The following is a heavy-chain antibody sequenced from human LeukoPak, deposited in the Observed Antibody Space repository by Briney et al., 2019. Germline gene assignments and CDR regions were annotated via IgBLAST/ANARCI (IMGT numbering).Heavy chain of an antibody. CDR1: GFTFSSYS. V-gene: IGHV3-21*01. J-gene: IGHJ4*02. D-gene: IGHD1-26*01. Sequence: TGGSLRLSCAASGFTFSSYSMNWVRQAPGKGLEWVSSISSSSSYVYYADSVKGRFTISRDNAKNPLYLQMNSLRAEDTAVYYCARAPSGSYYFDYWGQGTLVTVSS. CDR2: ISSSSSYV. CDR3: ARAPSGSYYFDY.